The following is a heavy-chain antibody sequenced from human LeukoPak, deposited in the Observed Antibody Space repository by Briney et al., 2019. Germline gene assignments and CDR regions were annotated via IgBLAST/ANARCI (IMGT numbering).Heavy chain of an antibody. CDR3: AKRGATRTIDY. CDR2: ISGGGSGT. D-gene: IGHD1-26*01. J-gene: IGHJ4*02. Sequence: PGGSLRLSCEASGFTFSNHAMNWVRQAPGKGLEWISAISGGGSGTYYADSARGRLTVSRDNSKNTLFLQMTSLRAEDTALYYCAKRGATRTIDYWGQGTLVTVSS. V-gene: IGHV3-23*01. CDR1: GFTFSNHA.